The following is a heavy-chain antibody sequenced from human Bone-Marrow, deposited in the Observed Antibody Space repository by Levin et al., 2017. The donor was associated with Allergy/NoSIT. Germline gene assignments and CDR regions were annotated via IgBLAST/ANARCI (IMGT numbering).Heavy chain of an antibody. Sequence: GGSLRLSCKASGYTFMNYDVSWVRQAPGQGLEWMGWISAYNLHATFAQKFQDRLTMTADTLTTTLYMELRSLRPDDTAVYYCARSDYHGNGYFPGDFDHWGQGTLVTVSS. CDR3: ARSDYHGNGYFPGDFDH. D-gene: IGHD5-24*01. CDR1: GYTFMNYD. J-gene: IGHJ4*02. CDR2: ISAYNLHA. V-gene: IGHV1-18*01.